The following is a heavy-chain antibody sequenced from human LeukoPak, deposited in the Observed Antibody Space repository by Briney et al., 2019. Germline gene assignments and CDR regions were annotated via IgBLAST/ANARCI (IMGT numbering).Heavy chain of an antibody. J-gene: IGHJ4*02. D-gene: IGHD3-10*01. V-gene: IGHV3-21*01. CDR3: ARVYDFGSGSFFDY. CDR1: GFTFSSYA. CDR2: ISTSSSYI. Sequence: PGGTLRLSCAASGFTFSSYAMNWVRQAPGKGLEWISSISTSSSYIYYADSVKGRFTISRDNAKNSLYLQMDSLRAEDTAVYYCARVYDFGSGSFFDYWGQGTLVTVSS.